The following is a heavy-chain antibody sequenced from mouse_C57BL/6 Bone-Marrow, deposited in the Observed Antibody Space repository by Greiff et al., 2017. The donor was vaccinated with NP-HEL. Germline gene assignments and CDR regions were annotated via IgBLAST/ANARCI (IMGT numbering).Heavy chain of an antibody. CDR1: GYTFNSHW. J-gene: IGHJ1*03. CDR2: IFPGRGST. CDR3: ARAPGFYGSSYGYFDV. V-gene: IGHV1-56*01. D-gene: IGHD1-1*01. Sequence: VQLQQSGPELVRPGASVKISCKAPGYTFNSHWMQWVRQRPGQGREWIGEIFPGRGSTYSNEKLKGKATLTVDTSSSTAYMQLSSLTSEDSAVYFCARAPGFYGSSYGYFDVWGTGTTVTVSS.